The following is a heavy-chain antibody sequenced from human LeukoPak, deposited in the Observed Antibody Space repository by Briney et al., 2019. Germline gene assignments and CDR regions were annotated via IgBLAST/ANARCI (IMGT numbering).Heavy chain of an antibody. V-gene: IGHV3-7*01. CDR1: GFRSSSYW. Sequence: PGGSLRLSCAASGFRSSSYWMIWVRQAPGKGLEWGAYINQDGSETYYVDSVKGRFTISRDNAKNSLFLQMNSLRAEDTAVYFCASSETYYYDSSDYYLSASLDYWGQGTLVTVSS. D-gene: IGHD3-22*01. CDR2: INQDGSET. J-gene: IGHJ4*02. CDR3: ASSETYYYDSSDYYLSASLDY.